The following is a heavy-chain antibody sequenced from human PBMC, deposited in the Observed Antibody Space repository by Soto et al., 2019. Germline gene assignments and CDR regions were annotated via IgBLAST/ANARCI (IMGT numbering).Heavy chain of an antibody. CDR2: IMPVFPTP. CDR1: GGTFSTSA. J-gene: IGHJ6*02. D-gene: IGHD1-7*01. V-gene: IGHV1-69*14. Sequence: QVQLVQSGAEVKKPGSSVKVSCKASGGTFSTSAISWVRQAPGQGLEWVGGIMPVFPTPDYAQKIQARVTITAGKSATTADRERTGLRTDAPAAYYGARDKDRRQIGGNYNNMLDVWGQGTAITVSS. CDR3: ARDKDRRQIGGNYNNMLDV.